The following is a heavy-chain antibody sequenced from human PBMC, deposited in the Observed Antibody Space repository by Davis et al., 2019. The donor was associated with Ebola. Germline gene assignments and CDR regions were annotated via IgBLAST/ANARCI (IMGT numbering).Heavy chain of an antibody. CDR3: AKDKGMTMVTSRYFDY. CDR1: GFTFDDYA. Sequence: SLKISCAASGFTFDDYAMHWVRQAPGKGLEWVSGISWNSYNIGYADSVKGRFTISRDNAKNSLYLQMNSLRAEDTAFYFCAKDKGMTMVTSRYFDYWGQGTLVTVSS. CDR2: ISWNSYNI. D-gene: IGHD4/OR15-4a*01. J-gene: IGHJ4*02. V-gene: IGHV3-9*01.